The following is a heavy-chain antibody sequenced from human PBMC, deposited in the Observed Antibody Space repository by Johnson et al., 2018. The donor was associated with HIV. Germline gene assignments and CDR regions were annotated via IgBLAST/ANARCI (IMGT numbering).Heavy chain of an antibody. CDR1: GFTVSSNY. CDR2: IYRGGST. D-gene: IGHD3-22*01. V-gene: IGHV3-66*01. CDR3: ARGGDYYDSNRYPAAFDI. Sequence: VQLVESGGGVVQPGGSLRLSCAASGFTVSSNYMNWVRQAPGKGLEWVSIIYRGGSTYYADSVQGRFTISRDSSKNTLYLQMNSLRAEDTAVYYCARGGDYYDSNRYPAAFDIWGQGTMVTVSS. J-gene: IGHJ3*02.